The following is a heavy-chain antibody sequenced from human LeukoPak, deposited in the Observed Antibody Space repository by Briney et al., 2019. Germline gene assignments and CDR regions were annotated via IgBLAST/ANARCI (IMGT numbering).Heavy chain of an antibody. CDR3: AKDRSGSYYGTFDY. CDR1: GITFSSYA. CDR2: IIGSGGTT. Sequence: GGSLRLSCAASGITFSSYAMSWVRQAPGKGLEWVSTIIGSGGTTFYADSVKGRFTISRDNSKNTLYLQMNSLRAEDTAVNYCAKDRSGSYYGTFDYWGQGTLVTVSS. J-gene: IGHJ4*02. D-gene: IGHD1-26*01. V-gene: IGHV3-23*01.